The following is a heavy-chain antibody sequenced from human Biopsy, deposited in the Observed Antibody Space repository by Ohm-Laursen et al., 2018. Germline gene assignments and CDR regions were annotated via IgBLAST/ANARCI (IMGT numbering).Heavy chain of an antibody. CDR2: ISETSSHI. D-gene: IGHD6-6*01. Sequence: LSLTCAASGYSVSSYGMNWVRQAPGKGLEWISYISETSSHIYDADSVRGRFTVARDIAKNSLYLQLNSLRVEDTAVYYCARDSSRRAREGGMDVWGQGTTVTV. CDR1: GYSVSSYG. V-gene: IGHV3-21*01. CDR3: ARDSSRRAREGGMDV. J-gene: IGHJ6*02.